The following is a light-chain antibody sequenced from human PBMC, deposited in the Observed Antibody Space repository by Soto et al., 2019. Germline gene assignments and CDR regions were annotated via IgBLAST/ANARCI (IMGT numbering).Light chain of an antibody. Sequence: DIQMTQSPSALSASVGDSVAISCRASQGVSSKVNWYQQKPGRAPKLLIHSASTLLSGVSTRFSGRRSGTDFTLTISRLQPEDFASYFCQQTYTTPLTFGGGTKVDIK. V-gene: IGKV1-39*01. CDR2: SAS. CDR3: QQTYTTPLT. J-gene: IGKJ4*01. CDR1: QGVSSK.